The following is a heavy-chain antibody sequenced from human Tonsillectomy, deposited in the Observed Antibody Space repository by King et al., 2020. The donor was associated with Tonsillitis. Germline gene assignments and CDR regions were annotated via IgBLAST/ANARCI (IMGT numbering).Heavy chain of an antibody. D-gene: IGHD5-18*01. CDR3: ARVSERWIQLWDYFDY. CDR2: ISDDGVIK. CDR1: GFTFSSYA. V-gene: IGHV3-30-3*01. J-gene: IGHJ4*02. Sequence: HVQLVESGGGVVQPGRSLRLSCAASGFTFSSYAMHWVRQAPGKGLEWLAVISDDGVIKYYADSVKGRFTISRDNSKNMLYLQMNSLRADDTAVYYCARVSERWIQLWDYFDYWGQGNLVTVSS.